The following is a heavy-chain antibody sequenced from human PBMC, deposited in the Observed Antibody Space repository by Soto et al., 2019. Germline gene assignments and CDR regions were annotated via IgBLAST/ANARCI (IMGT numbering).Heavy chain of an antibody. CDR2: INPNSGGT. D-gene: IGHD5-18*01. CDR1: GYTFTGYY. Sequence: GASVKFSCKASGYTFTGYYMHWVRQAPGQGLEWMGWINPNSGGTNYAQKFQGWVTMTRDTSISTAYMELSRLRSDDTAVYYCARDAYHSPLTWIQPLYYFDYWGQGTLVTVSS. CDR3: ARDAYHSPLTWIQPLYYFDY. V-gene: IGHV1-2*04. J-gene: IGHJ4*02.